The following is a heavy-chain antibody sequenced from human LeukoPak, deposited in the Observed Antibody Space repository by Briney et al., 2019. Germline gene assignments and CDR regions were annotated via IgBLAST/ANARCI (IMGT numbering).Heavy chain of an antibody. CDR1: GDSVSSNSAA. J-gene: IGHJ5*02. CDR2: TYYRSKWYN. V-gene: IGHV6-1*01. CDR3: ARDRNYDILTGYHNWFDP. D-gene: IGHD3-9*01. Sequence: PSQTLSLTCAISGDSVSSNSAAWNWIRQSPSRGLEWLGRTYYRSKWYNDYAVSVKSRITINPDTSKNQFSLQLNSVTPEDTAVYFCARDRNYDILTGYHNWFDPWGQGTLVTVSS.